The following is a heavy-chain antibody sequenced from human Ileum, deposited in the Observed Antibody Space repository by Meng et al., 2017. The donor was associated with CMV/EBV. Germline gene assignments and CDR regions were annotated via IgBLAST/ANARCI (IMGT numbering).Heavy chain of an antibody. CDR1: GGSISSTSYY. J-gene: IGHJ5*02. Sequence: HLLLRVSCPGLVKPSGTLSLTCTVSGGSISSTSYYWGWIRQPPGKGLEWIGSMYYSGITDYNPSLKSRVTISVDTSKNQFSLKLSSVTAADTAMYYCARTPRKYYYGSGSYPWGQGTLVTVSS. V-gene: IGHV4-39*07. CDR3: ARTPRKYYYGSGSYP. CDR2: MYYSGIT. D-gene: IGHD3-10*01.